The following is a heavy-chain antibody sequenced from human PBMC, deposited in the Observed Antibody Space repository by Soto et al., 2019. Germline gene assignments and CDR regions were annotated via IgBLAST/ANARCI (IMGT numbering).Heavy chain of an antibody. J-gene: IGHJ4*02. Sequence: ASVKVSCKASGGTFSSYAISWARQAPGQGLEWMGGIIPIFGTANYAQKSQGRVTITAAEPTSTAYMELSSLRSEESAVYYCAREMSGSSWYHFDYWGQGTLVTASS. CDR1: GGTFSSYA. V-gene: IGHV1-69*13. CDR3: AREMSGSSWYHFDY. CDR2: IIPIFGTA. D-gene: IGHD6-13*01.